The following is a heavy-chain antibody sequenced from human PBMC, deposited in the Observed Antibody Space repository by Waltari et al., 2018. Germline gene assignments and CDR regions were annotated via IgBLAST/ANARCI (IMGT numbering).Heavy chain of an antibody. CDR2: IRRKANNYAT. Sequence: EVHLVESGGGLVQPGGSLKLSCAASGFTFSDFTMYWVRQASGKGAGWIGHIRRKANNYATGNGASVKGRFTGSRDDAKNTAYLQMNSLRTEDTAIYYCTNFMSGWGQGTTVTVSS. D-gene: IGHD3-10*01. CDR3: TNFMSG. J-gene: IGHJ6*02. CDR1: GFTFSDFT. V-gene: IGHV3-73*02.